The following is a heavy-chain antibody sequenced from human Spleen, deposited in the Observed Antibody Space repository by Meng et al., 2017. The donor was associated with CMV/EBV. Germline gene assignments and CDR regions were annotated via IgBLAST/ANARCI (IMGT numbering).Heavy chain of an antibody. CDR2: ISNIGSTM. Sequence: SGIIVSDYYMSWIRQAPGKGLEWVSYISNIGSTMDYADSVKGRFTISRDNAKNSLYLQMNSLRAEDTAVYYCTRVVAWFGEVSTVDLWGQGTLVTVSS. CDR1: GIIVSDYY. V-gene: IGHV3-11*04. CDR3: TRVVAWFGEVSTVDL. D-gene: IGHD3-3*01. J-gene: IGHJ4*02.